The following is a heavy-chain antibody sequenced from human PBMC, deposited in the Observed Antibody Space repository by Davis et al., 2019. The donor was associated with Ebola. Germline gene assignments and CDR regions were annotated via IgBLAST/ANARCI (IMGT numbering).Heavy chain of an antibody. CDR1: GFTFSGSA. Sequence: GESLKISCAASGFTFSGSAMHWVRQASGKRLEWVGRIRSKANSYATAYAASVKGRFTISRDDSKNTAYLQMNSLKTEDTAVYYCTQTVATIDYWGQGTLVTVSS. J-gene: IGHJ4*02. CDR3: TQTVATIDY. V-gene: IGHV3-73*01. CDR2: IRSKANSYAT. D-gene: IGHD5-12*01.